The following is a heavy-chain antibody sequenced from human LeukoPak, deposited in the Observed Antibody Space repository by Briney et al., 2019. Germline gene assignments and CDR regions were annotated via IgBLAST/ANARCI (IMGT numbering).Heavy chain of an antibody. CDR1: AFSFSNYN. J-gene: IGHJ5*02. V-gene: IGHV3-21*01. D-gene: IGHD3-9*01. CDR3: ARDGGQGLRYFDWLSDNVPANWFDP. CDR2: ITSSGSYI. Sequence: GGSLRLSCAASAFSFSNYNMNWVRQAPGKGLEWVSSITSSGSYIYYADSVKGRFTISRDNAKNSLYLQMNSLRAEDTAVYYCARDGGQGLRYFDWLSDNVPANWFDPWGQGTLVTVSS.